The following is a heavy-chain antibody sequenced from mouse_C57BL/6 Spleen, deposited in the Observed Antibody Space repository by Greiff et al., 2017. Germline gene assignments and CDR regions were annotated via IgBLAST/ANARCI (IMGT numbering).Heavy chain of an antibody. CDR2: IYPGDGDT. J-gene: IGHJ2*01. Sequence: VQRVESGAELVKPGASVKISCKASGYAFSSYWMNWVKQRPGKGLEWIGQIYPGDGDTNYNGKFKGKATLTADKSSSTAYMQLSSLTSEDSAVYFCARGFITTSDYWGQGTTLTVSS. CDR1: GYAFSSYW. CDR3: ARGFITTSDY. D-gene: IGHD1-1*01. V-gene: IGHV1-80*01.